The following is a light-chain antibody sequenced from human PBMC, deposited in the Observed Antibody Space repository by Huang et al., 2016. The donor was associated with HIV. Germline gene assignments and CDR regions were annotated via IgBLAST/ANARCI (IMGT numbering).Light chain of an antibody. CDR2: AAS. V-gene: IGKV1-39*01. CDR1: QSIRSY. CDR3: QQSYSTRWT. J-gene: IGKJ1*01. Sequence: DIQMTQSPSSLSASVGDRVTITCRESQSIRSYLNWYQQKPGKAPKILIYAASSLQSCVPSRFSGSGSGTDFTLTISSLQPEDFATYYCQQSYSTRWTFGQGTKVEIK.